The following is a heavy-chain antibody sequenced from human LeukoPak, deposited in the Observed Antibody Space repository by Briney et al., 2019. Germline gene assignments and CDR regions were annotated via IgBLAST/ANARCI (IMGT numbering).Heavy chain of an antibody. CDR2: IYSGGST. D-gene: IGHD3-22*01. Sequence: GSLRLSCAASGFPFSSYAMNWVRQAPGKGLEWVSVIYSGGSTYYADSVKGRFTISRDNSKNTLYLQMNSLRAEDTAVYYCARDVAGGGYNYWGQGTLVTVSS. V-gene: IGHV3-53*01. CDR3: ARDVAGGGYNY. CDR1: GFPFSSYA. J-gene: IGHJ4*02.